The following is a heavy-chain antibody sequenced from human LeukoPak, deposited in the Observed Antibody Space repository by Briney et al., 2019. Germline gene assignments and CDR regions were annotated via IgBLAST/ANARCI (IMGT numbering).Heavy chain of an antibody. J-gene: IGHJ4*02. CDR3: ARDLPRITGTTGWDY. Sequence: GASVKVSCKASGYTFINFAINWGRQAPGQRPEWMGWINAGNGNTKYSQKFQDRVTITRDTSASTAYMELTSLTSEDTAVYYCARDLPRITGTTGWDYWGQGTLVTVSS. CDR1: GYTFINFA. D-gene: IGHD1-7*01. CDR2: INAGNGNT. V-gene: IGHV1-3*01.